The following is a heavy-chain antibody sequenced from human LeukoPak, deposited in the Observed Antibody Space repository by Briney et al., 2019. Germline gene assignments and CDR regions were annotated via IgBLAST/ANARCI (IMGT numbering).Heavy chain of an antibody. CDR1: GFTFSDYW. V-gene: IGHV3-7*01. Sequence: GGSLRLSCVGSGFTFSDYWMTWGRQAPGKGLEWVANIKEDGSVRYYVDSLKGRFTISRCNAKNSLYLQVNSLRAEDTAVYYCATEGTDGRGSFGWFDTWGQETLVTVSS. CDR2: IKEDGSVR. CDR3: ATEGTDGRGSFGWFDT. J-gene: IGHJ5*02. D-gene: IGHD3-10*01.